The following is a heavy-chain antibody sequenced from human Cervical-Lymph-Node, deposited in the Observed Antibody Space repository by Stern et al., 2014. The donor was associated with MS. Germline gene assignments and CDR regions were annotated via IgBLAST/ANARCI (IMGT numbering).Heavy chain of an antibody. CDR1: GDSFASYP. D-gene: IGHD4-17*01. CDR2: VNPTDGRP. Sequence: VQLVESGAEVKKPGASVKVSCKASGDSFASYPIHWLRQAPGQGPVWMGIVNPTDGRPTYAQKFKGRVTMTRDKSTRTVYMELSSLRPEDTAMYFCANPLPYANWGQGTRVTVSS. CDR3: ANPLPYAN. J-gene: IGHJ1*01. V-gene: IGHV1-46*03.